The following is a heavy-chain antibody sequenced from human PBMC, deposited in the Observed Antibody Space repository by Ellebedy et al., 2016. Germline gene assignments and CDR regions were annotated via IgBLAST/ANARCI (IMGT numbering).Heavy chain of an antibody. CDR2: INHSGST. CDR3: ARRGKYPRRDPFDY. J-gene: IGHJ4*02. Sequence: SETLSLXCAVYGGSFSGYYWSWIRQPPGKGLEWIGEINHSGSTNYNPSLKSRVTISVDTSKNQFSLRLSSVTAADTTVYYCARRGKYPRRDPFDYWGQGTLVTVSS. CDR1: GGSFSGYY. D-gene: IGHD1-26*01. V-gene: IGHV4-34*01.